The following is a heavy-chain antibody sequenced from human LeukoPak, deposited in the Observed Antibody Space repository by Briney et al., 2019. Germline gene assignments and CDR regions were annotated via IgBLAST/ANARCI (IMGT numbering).Heavy chain of an antibody. Sequence: ASVKVSCKASGYTFTSYYMHWVRQAPGQGLEWMGIINPSGGSTSYAQKFQGRVTMTRDTSTSTVYMELSSLRSEDTAVYYCARDRDYGDYVRYYYYYYGMDVWGQGTTVTVSS. CDR2: INPSGGST. CDR1: GYTFTSYY. J-gene: IGHJ6*02. V-gene: IGHV1-46*01. CDR3: ARDRDYGDYVRYYYYYYGMDV. D-gene: IGHD4-17*01.